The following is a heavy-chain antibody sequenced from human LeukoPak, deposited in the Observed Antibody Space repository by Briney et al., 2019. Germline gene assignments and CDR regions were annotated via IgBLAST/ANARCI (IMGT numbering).Heavy chain of an antibody. CDR1: GGSISSYY. Sequence: SETLSLTCTVSGGSISSYYWSWIRQPPGKGLEWIGYIYYSGSTNYNPSLKSRVTISVDTSKNQFSLKLSSVTAADTAVYYCARDSRSTYYDFWSGYYNPYYYYYYMDVWGKGTTVTVSS. CDR3: ARDSRSTYYDFWSGYYNPYYYYYYMDV. J-gene: IGHJ6*03. V-gene: IGHV4-59*01. D-gene: IGHD3-3*01. CDR2: IYYSGST.